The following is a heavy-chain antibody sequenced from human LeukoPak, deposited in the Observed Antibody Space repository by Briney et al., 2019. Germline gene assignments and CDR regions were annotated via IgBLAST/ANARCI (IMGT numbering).Heavy chain of an antibody. V-gene: IGHV4-34*01. CDR1: GGSFSGYY. CDR3: ARGEPGTVSGHWFDP. Sequence: KPSETLSLTCAVYGGSFSGYYWSWIRQPPGKGLEWIGEINHSGSTNYNPSLKRRVTISVEMSNNQFSLKLSSVTAADTAVYYCARGEPGTVSGHWFDPWGQGTLVTVSS. J-gene: IGHJ5*02. CDR2: INHSGST. D-gene: IGHD3/OR15-3a*01.